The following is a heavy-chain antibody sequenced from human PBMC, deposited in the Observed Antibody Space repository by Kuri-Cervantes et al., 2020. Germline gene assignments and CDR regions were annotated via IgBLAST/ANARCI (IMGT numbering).Heavy chain of an antibody. V-gene: IGHV3-30-3*01. D-gene: IGHD6-13*01. CDR1: RFTFSSYA. Sequence: GGSLRLSCVVLRFTFSSYAMHWVRQAPGKGLEWVAVISYDGSNQYYADSVKGRFTISRDNSKNTLYLQMNSLRDEGTATYYCAKCGLLTAAGIGFFDSWGQGTLVTVSS. CDR2: ISYDGSNQ. J-gene: IGHJ4*02. CDR3: AKCGLLTAAGIGFFDS.